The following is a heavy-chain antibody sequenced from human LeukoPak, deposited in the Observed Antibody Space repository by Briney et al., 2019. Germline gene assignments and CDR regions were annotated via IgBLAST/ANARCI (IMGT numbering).Heavy chain of an antibody. Sequence: SGGSLGLSCAASGFTFSDHHMDWVRQAPGKGLKWVGRIRNKANSYTTEYAASVQGRFTISRDDSKNSLYLQMNSLKTEDTAVYYCASWEVVGAYFDYWGQGTLVTVSS. J-gene: IGHJ4*02. CDR2: IRNKANSYTT. CDR3: ASWEVVGAYFDY. V-gene: IGHV3-72*01. CDR1: GFTFSDHH. D-gene: IGHD1-26*01.